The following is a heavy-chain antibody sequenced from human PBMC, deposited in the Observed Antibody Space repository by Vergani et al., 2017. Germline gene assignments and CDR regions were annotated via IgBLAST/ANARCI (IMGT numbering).Heavy chain of an antibody. Sequence: QVQLVQSGAEVKKPGSSVKVSCKASGGTFSSYAISWVRQAPGQGLEWMGGIIPIFGTANYAQKFQGRVTITADESTSTAYMELSSLRSEDTAVYYCARAPYYDFWRGYYNHYDYWGQGTLVTVSS. CDR2: IIPIFGTA. D-gene: IGHD3-3*01. V-gene: IGHV1-69*01. CDR3: ARAPYYDFWRGYYNHYDY. J-gene: IGHJ4*02. CDR1: GGTFSSYA.